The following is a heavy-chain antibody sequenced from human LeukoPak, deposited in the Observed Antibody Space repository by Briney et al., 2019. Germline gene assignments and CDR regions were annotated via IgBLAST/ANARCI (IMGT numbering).Heavy chain of an antibody. D-gene: IGHD5-24*01. CDR1: GGTFSTYA. J-gene: IGHJ6*03. CDR3: ARVPPYNNYYCCYVDV. Sequence: GASVKVSCKASGGTFSTYAISWVRQAPGQGLEWMGGIIPIFGTANYAQKFQGGVTITTDESPRTAYMEVSSLRSEDTAVYYCARVPPYNNYYCCYVDVWGKGTTVTVSS. CDR2: IIPIFGTA. V-gene: IGHV1-69*05.